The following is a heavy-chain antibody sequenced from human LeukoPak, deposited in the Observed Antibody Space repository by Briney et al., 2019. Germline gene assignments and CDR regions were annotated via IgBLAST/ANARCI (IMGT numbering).Heavy chain of an antibody. Sequence: PSETLSLTCTVSGASISSYYWNWIRQPAGKGLEWIGRTYTSGTTNHNPSLKSRVSMSVDTSKNQFSLKLSSVTAADTAVYYCARDEIAAAVSFDYWGQGTLVTVSS. CDR1: GASISSYY. CDR3: ARDEIAAAVSFDY. D-gene: IGHD6-13*01. CDR2: TYTSGTT. V-gene: IGHV4-4*07. J-gene: IGHJ4*02.